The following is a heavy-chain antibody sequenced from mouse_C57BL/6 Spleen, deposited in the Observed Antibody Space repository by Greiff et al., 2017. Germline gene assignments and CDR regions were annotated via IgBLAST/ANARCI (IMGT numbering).Heavy chain of an antibody. V-gene: IGHV1-74*01. D-gene: IGHD1-1*01. CDR2: IHPSDSDT. Sequence: QVHVKQPGAELVKPGASVKVSCKASGYTFTSYWMHWVKQRPGQGLEWIGRIHPSDSDTNSNQKFKGKATLPVDKSSSTAYMQLSILTSEDSAVYYGATYGSSSYWYVDVWGTGTTVTVSS. CDR3: ATYGSSSYWYVDV. CDR1: GYTFTSYW. J-gene: IGHJ1*03.